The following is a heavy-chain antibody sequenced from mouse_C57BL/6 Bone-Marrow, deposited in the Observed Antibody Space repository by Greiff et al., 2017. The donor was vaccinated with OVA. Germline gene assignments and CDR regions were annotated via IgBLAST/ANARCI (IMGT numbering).Heavy chain of an antibody. J-gene: IGHJ2*01. CDR3: ARVRNWYYFDY. Sequence: EFQLQQSGPVLVKPGASVPLSCKASCSTFTDYYMNWVKQSHGKSLEWIGVINPYNGGTSYNQKFKGKATLTVDKSSSTAYMELNSLTSEDSAVYYCARVRNWYYFDYWGQGTTLTVSS. D-gene: IGHD4-1*01. CDR1: CSTFTDYY. V-gene: IGHV1-19*01. CDR2: INPYNGGT.